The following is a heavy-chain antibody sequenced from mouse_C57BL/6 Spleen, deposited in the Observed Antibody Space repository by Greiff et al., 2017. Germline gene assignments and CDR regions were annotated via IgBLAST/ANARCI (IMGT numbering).Heavy chain of an antibody. J-gene: IGHJ3*01. V-gene: IGHV1-82*01. CDR1: GYAFSSSW. D-gene: IGHD4-1*01. CDR3: ARPTGTAFAY. CDR2: IYPGDGDT. Sequence: VKLQESGPELVKPGASVKISCKASGYAFSSSWMNWVKQRPGKGLEWIGRIYPGDGDTNYNGKFKGKATLTADKSSSTAYLQLSSLTSEDSAVYFGARPTGTAFAYWGQGTLVTVSA.